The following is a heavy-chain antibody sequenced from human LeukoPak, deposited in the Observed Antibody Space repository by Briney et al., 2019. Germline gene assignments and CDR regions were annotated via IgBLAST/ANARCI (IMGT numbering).Heavy chain of an antibody. Sequence: ASVKVSCKASGYTFTSYDINWVRQATGQGLEWMGWMNPNSANTGYAQKFQGRVTITRNTSISTAYMELSSLRSEDTAVYYCARGLSQLLVVWGQGTLVTVSS. D-gene: IGHD2-2*01. J-gene: IGHJ4*02. V-gene: IGHV1-8*03. CDR2: MNPNSANT. CDR3: ARGLSQLLVV. CDR1: GYTFTSYD.